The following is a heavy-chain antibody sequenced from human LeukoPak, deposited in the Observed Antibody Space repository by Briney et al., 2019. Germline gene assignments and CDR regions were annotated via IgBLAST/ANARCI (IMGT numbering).Heavy chain of an antibody. D-gene: IGHD6-13*01. CDR1: GFTFSSYS. CDR2: ISSSSSYI. J-gene: IGHJ4*02. Sequence: GGSLRLSCAASGFTFSSYSMNWVRQAPGKGLEWVSSISSSSSYIYYADSVKGRFTISRDNAKNSLYLQMNSLRAEDTAVYYCARDGDGSSWSFFDYWGQGTLVTVSS. V-gene: IGHV3-21*01. CDR3: ARDGDGSSWSFFDY.